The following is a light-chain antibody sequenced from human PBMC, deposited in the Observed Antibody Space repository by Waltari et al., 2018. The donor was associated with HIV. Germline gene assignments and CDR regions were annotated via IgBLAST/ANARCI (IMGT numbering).Light chain of an antibody. J-gene: IGLJ2*01. CDR1: SSDVGSYHL. V-gene: IGLV2-23*02. Sequence: QSALTQPASVSGSPGQSITISCTGTSSDVGSYHLVSWYQQHPGKAPKLMIYEVSKRPSGVSNRFSGSKSGNTASLTISVLQAEDESDYYCCSYAGSSSVFGGGTKLTVL. CDR2: EVS. CDR3: CSYAGSSSV.